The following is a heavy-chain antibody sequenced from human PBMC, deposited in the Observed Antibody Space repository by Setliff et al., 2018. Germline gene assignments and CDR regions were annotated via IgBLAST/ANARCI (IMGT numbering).Heavy chain of an antibody. V-gene: IGHV4-38-2*02. D-gene: IGHD6-19*01. CDR1: DYSISSGYY. J-gene: IGHJ6*02. CDR2: IYHGGST. Sequence: PSETLSLTCTVSDYSISSGYYWGWIRQPPGKGLEWIGSIYHGGSTYYNLSLKSRVTISVDTSKNQFSLKLSSVSAADTAVYYCARLGGGSGWYRNSMDVWGQGTTVTVSS. CDR3: ARLGGGSGWYRNSMDV.